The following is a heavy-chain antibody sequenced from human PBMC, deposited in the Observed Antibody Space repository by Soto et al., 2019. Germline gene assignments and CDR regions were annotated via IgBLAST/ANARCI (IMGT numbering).Heavy chain of an antibody. CDR3: AISPLDIVVVPALDV. Sequence: AETLCLTCSVYVWALSANYWGWFRPHPGKGLEWIGEINHSGSTNYNPSLKSRVTISVDTSKNQFSLKLSSVTGADTAVYYCAISPLDIVVVPALDVWGQGTTVTVSS. D-gene: IGHD2-2*03. CDR1: VWALSANY. CDR2: INHSGST. J-gene: IGHJ6*02. V-gene: IGHV4-34*01.